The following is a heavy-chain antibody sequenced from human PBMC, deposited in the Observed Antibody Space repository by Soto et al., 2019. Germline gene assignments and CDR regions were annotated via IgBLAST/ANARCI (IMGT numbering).Heavy chain of an antibody. Sequence: ASVKVSCKASGYTFTSYDINWVRQATGQGLEWMGWMNPNSGNTGYAQKFQGRVTMTRNTSISTAYMELSSLRSEDTAVYYCARVPSPSYSSSWYVPHEYFQHWGQGTLVTAPQ. D-gene: IGHD6-13*01. CDR2: MNPNSGNT. CDR3: ARVPSPSYSSSWYVPHEYFQH. CDR1: GYTFTSYD. V-gene: IGHV1-8*01. J-gene: IGHJ1*01.